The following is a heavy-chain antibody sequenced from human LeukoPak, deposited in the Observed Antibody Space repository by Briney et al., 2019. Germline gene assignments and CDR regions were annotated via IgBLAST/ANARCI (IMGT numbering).Heavy chain of an antibody. V-gene: IGHV3-30*18. CDR3: AKKEVAYDY. CDR2: ISYDGSNK. D-gene: IGHD5-12*01. J-gene: IGHJ4*02. CDR1: GFTFSSYG. Sequence: GRSLKLSCAASGFTFSSYGIHWVRQAPGKGLEWVAVISYDGSNKYYADSVKGRFTISRDNSKNTLYLQMNSLRAEDTAVYYCAKKEVAYDYWGQGTLVAVSS.